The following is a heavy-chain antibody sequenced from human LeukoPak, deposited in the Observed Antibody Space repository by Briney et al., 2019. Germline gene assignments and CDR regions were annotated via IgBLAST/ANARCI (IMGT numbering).Heavy chain of an antibody. J-gene: IGHJ2*01. D-gene: IGHD4-17*01. Sequence: GGSLRLSCAASGFTFSSSGMHWVRQGPGKGLEWVAGIWYDGSNKYYADSVKGRFTISRDNSKNTLYLQMNSLRAEDTAVYYCARDRSYGDYAYWYFDLWGRGTLVTVSS. CDR2: IWYDGSNK. CDR1: GFTFSSSG. V-gene: IGHV3-33*01. CDR3: ARDRSYGDYAYWYFDL.